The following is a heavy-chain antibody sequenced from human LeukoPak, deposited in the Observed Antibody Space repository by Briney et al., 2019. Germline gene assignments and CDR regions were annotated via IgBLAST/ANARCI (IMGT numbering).Heavy chain of an antibody. J-gene: IGHJ4*02. CDR3: AKRYGNAWYQFDY. V-gene: IGHV3-23*01. CDR1: GFTFSSYA. Sequence: GGSLRLSCAASGFTFSSYAMNWVRPTPGKGLEWVSTARASGSATYYADSVKGRFAISRDDSKSTLYLQMTNLRAEDTALYYCAKRYGNAWYQFDYWGRGTLVTVSS. CDR2: ARASGSAT. D-gene: IGHD5-18*01.